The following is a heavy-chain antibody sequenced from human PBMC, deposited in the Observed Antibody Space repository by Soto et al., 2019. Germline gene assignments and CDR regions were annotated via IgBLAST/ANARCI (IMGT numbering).Heavy chain of an antibody. V-gene: IGHV1-18*01. CDR2: ISAYNGNT. CDR1: GYTFTSYG. CDR3: ARVFPNYYYYYGMDV. J-gene: IGHJ6*02. Sequence: SVKVSCKASGYTFTSYGISWVRQAPGQGLEWMGWISAYNGNTNYAQKLQGRVTMTTDTSTSTAYMELRSLRSDDTAVYYCARVFPNYYYYYGMDVWGQGTTVTVSS.